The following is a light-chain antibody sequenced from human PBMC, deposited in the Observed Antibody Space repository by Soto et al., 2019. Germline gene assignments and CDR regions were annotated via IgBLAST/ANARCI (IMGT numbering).Light chain of an antibody. Sequence: QSALTQPRSVSGSPGQSVSISCTGTSSDVGGYNYVSWYQQHPGKAPKVIFYDVSKRPSGVPDRFSGSKSGNTASLTISGLQSEDEADYYCCSYAGRYTYVFGTGTKVTVL. V-gene: IGLV2-11*01. CDR1: SSDVGGYNY. CDR2: DVS. CDR3: CSYAGRYTYV. J-gene: IGLJ1*01.